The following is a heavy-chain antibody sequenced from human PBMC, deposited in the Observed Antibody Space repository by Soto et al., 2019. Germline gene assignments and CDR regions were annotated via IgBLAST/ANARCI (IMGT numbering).Heavy chain of an antibody. J-gene: IGHJ4*02. CDR1: GFTLSSYS. V-gene: IGHV3-21*01. D-gene: IGHD3-16*01. CDR2: ISSSSSYI. CDR3: ARDWGGEGTFDY. Sequence: EVQLVESGGGLVKPGGSLRLSCAASGFTLSSYSMNWVRQAPGKGLEWVSSISSSSSYIDYADSVKGRFTISRDNAKNSLYLQMNSLRAEDTAVYYCARDWGGEGTFDYWGQGTLVTVSS.